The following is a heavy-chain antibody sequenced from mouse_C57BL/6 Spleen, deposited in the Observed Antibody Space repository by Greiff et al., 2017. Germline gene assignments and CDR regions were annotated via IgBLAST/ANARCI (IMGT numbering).Heavy chain of an antibody. V-gene: IGHV1-64*01. CDR1: GYTFTSYW. CDR2: IHPNSGST. CDR3: AREDGRSPWYVDV. J-gene: IGHJ1*03. Sequence: QVQLQQPGAELVKPGASVKLSCKASGYTFTSYWMHWVKQRPGQGLEWIGMIHPNSGSTNYNEKFKSKATLTVDKSSSTAYMQLSSLTSEDSAVYYCAREDGRSPWYVDVWGTGTTVTVSS. D-gene: IGHD1-1*01.